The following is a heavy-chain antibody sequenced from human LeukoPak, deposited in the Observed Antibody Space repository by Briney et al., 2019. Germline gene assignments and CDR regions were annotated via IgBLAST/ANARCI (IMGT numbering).Heavy chain of an antibody. CDR2: ISSSSYI. V-gene: IGHV3-21*01. CDR3: ARVGQGYCSGGSCYSGVEFDY. J-gene: IGHJ4*02. D-gene: IGHD2-15*01. CDR1: GFTFSSYS. Sequence: GGSLRLSCAASGFTFSSYSMNWVRQAPGKGLEWVSSISSSSYIYYADSVKGRFTISRDNAKNSLYLQMNSLGAEDTAVYYCARVGQGYCSGGSCYSGVEFDYWGQGTLVTVSS.